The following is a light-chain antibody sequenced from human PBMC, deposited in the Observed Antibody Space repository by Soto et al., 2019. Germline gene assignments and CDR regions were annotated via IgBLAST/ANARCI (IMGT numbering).Light chain of an antibody. CDR2: KDS. CDR1: ALPKQY. V-gene: IGLV3-25*03. J-gene: IGLJ2*01. Sequence: SYELTQPPSVSVSPGQTARITCSGDALPKQYAYWYQQKPGQAPVLVIYKDSERPSGIPERFSGSSSGTTVTLTISGVQAEDEADYYCQSADSSGTVVFGGETNVTVL. CDR3: QSADSSGTVV.